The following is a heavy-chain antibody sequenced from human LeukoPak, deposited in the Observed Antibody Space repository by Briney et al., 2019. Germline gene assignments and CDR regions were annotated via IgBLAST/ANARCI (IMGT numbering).Heavy chain of an antibody. CDR3: ATRISGISP. J-gene: IGHJ5*02. D-gene: IGHD1-26*01. CDR1: GFTFSSYA. Sequence: GGSLRLSCATSGFTFSSYAMSWVRQAPGKGLEWVSSISGSGGNTYYADSVKGRFTISRDNSKNTVFLQMNSLRAEDTGVYYCATRISGISPWGKETLFTFSS. CDR2: ISGSGGNT. V-gene: IGHV3-23*01.